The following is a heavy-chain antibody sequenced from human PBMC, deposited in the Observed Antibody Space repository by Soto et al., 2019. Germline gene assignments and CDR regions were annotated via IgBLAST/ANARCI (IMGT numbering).Heavy chain of an antibody. Sequence: SVKVSCKASGGTFSSYAISWVRQAPGQGLEWMGGIIPIFGTANYAQKFQGRVTITADESTSTAYMELSSLRSEDTAVYYCARANYDILTGSPPVGYYRYAMDVWGQGTTVTSP. CDR3: ARANYDILTGSPPVGYYRYAMDV. J-gene: IGHJ6*02. CDR2: IIPIFGTA. V-gene: IGHV1-69*13. CDR1: GGTFSSYA. D-gene: IGHD3-9*01.